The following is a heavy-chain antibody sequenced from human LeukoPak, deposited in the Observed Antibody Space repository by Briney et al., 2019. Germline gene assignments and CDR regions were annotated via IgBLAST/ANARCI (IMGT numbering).Heavy chain of an antibody. V-gene: IGHV4-34*01. J-gene: IGHJ4*02. CDR2: INHSGST. D-gene: IGHD1-26*01. CDR3: ARSGSYYRDYFDY. Sequence: SETLSLTCAVCGGSFSGYYWSWIRQPPGKGLEWIGEINHSGSTNYNPSLKSRVTISVDTSKNQFSLKLSSVTAADTAVYYCARSGSYYRDYFDYWGQGTLVTVSS. CDR1: GGSFSGYY.